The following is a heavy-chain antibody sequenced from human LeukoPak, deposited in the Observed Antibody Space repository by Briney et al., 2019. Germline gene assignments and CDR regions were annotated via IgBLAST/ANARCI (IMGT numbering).Heavy chain of an antibody. Sequence: GGSLRLSCAASGFTFSSYDMHWVRQAPGKGPEWVAIIRYDGSNENYADSVKGRFTISRDNSQTTLYLQMNSLRAEDTAVYYCVRSRYNLDYWGQGTLVTVSS. V-gene: IGHV3-33*01. J-gene: IGHJ4*02. D-gene: IGHD5-24*01. CDR3: VRSRYNLDY. CDR2: IRYDGSNE. CDR1: GFTFSSYD.